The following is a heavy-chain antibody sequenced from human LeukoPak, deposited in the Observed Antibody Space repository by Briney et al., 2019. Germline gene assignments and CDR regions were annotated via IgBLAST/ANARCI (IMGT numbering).Heavy chain of an antibody. V-gene: IGHV1-8*01. D-gene: IGHD3-9*01. Sequence: ASVKVSCKASGYTFTSYDFNWVRQATGQRPEWMGWMSPNSGDTGYAQKFQGRVTMTRDTSTSTVYMELSSLRSEDTAVYYCARAAGYWNWYDPWGQGTLVTVSS. CDR3: ARAAGYWNWYDP. J-gene: IGHJ5*02. CDR2: MSPNSGDT. CDR1: GYTFTSYD.